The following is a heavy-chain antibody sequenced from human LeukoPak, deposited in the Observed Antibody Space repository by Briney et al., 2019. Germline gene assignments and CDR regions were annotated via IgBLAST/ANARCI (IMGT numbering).Heavy chain of an antibody. Sequence: ASVKVSCKVSGYTLTELSMHWVRQAPGKGLEWMGGFDPEDGETIYAQKFQGRVTMTEDTSTDTAYMELSSLRSEDTAVYYCATVFGNYYYYYMDVWGKGTTVTVSS. V-gene: IGHV1-24*01. CDR3: ATVFGNYYYYYMDV. CDR1: GYTLTELS. J-gene: IGHJ6*03. CDR2: FDPEDGET. D-gene: IGHD3-16*01.